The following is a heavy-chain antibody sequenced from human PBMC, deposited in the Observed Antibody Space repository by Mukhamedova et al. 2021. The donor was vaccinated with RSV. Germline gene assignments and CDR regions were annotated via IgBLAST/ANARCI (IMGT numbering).Heavy chain of an antibody. CDR3: AREYSSSSGRAFDI. Sequence: GLEWVSYISSSSSTTYYAESVKGRFTISRDKAKNSLYLQMNILRAEDTAVYYCAREYSSSSGRAFDIWGQGTMVTVSS. D-gene: IGHD6-6*01. J-gene: IGHJ3*02. V-gene: IGHV3-48*01. CDR2: ISSSSSTT.